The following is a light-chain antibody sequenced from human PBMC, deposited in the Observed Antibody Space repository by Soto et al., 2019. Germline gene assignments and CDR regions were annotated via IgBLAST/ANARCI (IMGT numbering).Light chain of an antibody. V-gene: IGLV2-11*01. CDR1: SSDVGGYNY. CDR2: DVS. CDR3: CSYAGSYSYYV. J-gene: IGLJ1*01. Sequence: QSALTQPRSVSGSPGQSVTISCTGTSSDVGGYNYVSWYQQHPGKAPKLMIYDVSKRPSGVPDRFSGSKSGNTASLTISGLQDEDEADYYCCSYAGSYSYYVFGTGNKVTVL.